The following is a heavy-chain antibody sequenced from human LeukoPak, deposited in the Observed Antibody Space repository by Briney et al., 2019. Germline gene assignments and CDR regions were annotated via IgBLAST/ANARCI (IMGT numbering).Heavy chain of an antibody. CDR3: ATSAEAAEGAFDI. CDR2: INPSGGST. D-gene: IGHD6-13*01. Sequence: ASVKVSCKASGYTFTSYYMHWVRQAPGQGLEWMGIINPSGGSTSYAQKFQGRVTMTEDTSTDTAYMELSSLRSEDTAVYYCATSAEAAEGAFDIWGQGTMVTISS. J-gene: IGHJ3*02. V-gene: IGHV1-46*01. CDR1: GYTFTSYY.